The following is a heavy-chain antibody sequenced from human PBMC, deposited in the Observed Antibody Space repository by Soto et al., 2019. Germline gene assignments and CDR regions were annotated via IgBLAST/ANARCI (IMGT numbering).Heavy chain of an antibody. CDR3: ASGRYGDY. V-gene: IGHV1-18*01. J-gene: IGHJ4*02. Sequence: QVHLVQSGAEVKKPGASVKVSCKASGYTFTSYGITWVRQAPGQGLEWMGWISAHNGNTDYAQKLQGRVIVTRDTSTSTAYMELRSLRSDAPAVYYCASGRYGDYWGQGALVTVSS. CDR1: GYTFTSYG. D-gene: IGHD1-1*01. CDR2: ISAHNGNT.